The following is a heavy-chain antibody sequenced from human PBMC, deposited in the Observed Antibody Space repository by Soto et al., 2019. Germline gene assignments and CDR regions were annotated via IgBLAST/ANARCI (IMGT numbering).Heavy chain of an antibody. CDR1: GFTFSSYA. Sequence: QVQLVESGGGVVQPGRSLRLSCAASGFTFSSYAMHWVRQAPGKGLEWVAVISYDGSNKYYADSVKGRFTISRDNSKNTLYLQMNSLRAEDTAVYYCARAFARDTDAFDIWGQGTMVTVSS. CDR3: ARAFARDTDAFDI. V-gene: IGHV3-30-3*01. CDR2: ISYDGSNK. J-gene: IGHJ3*02.